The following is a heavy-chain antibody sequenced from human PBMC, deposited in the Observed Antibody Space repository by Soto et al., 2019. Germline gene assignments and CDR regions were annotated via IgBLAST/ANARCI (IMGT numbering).Heavy chain of an antibody. Sequence: SETLSLTCTVSGGSISSYYWSWIRQPPGKGLEWIGYIYYSGSTNYNPSLKSRVTISVDTSKNQFSLKLSSVTAADTAVYYCARDRYCGSTSCYDNWFDPWGQGTLVTVSS. CDR2: IYYSGST. CDR3: ARDRYCGSTSCYDNWFDP. CDR1: GGSISSYY. J-gene: IGHJ5*02. D-gene: IGHD2-2*01. V-gene: IGHV4-59*01.